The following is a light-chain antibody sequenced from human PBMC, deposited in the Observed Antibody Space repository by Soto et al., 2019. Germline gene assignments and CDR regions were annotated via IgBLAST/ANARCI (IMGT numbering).Light chain of an antibody. Sequence: EIVLTQSPATLSLSPGERATLSCRASQSISSYLAWYQQRPGQAPRILIYDASDRATGIPARFSGSGSGTDFTLTISSLESEDFAVYYCQQRSTWPLTFGGGTKVEIK. J-gene: IGKJ4*01. CDR3: QQRSTWPLT. CDR1: QSISSY. CDR2: DAS. V-gene: IGKV3-11*01.